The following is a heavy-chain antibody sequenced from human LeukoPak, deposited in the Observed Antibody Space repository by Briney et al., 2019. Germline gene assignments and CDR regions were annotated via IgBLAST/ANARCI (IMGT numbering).Heavy chain of an antibody. CDR3: ARHLAAWSGYFMDV. D-gene: IGHD3-3*01. CDR1: GGSINSSNYY. Sequence: SETLSLTCTVSGGSINSSNYYWGWIRQPPGKGLEWIGSLYYSESTYYNPSLKSRVTLSLDTSKNQFSLKLSSVTAADTAVYYCARHLAAWSGYFMDVWGKGTTVTVSS. CDR2: LYYSEST. V-gene: IGHV4-39*01. J-gene: IGHJ6*04.